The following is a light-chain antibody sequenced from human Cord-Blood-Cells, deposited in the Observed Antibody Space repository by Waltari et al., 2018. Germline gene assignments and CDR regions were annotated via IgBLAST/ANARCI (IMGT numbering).Light chain of an antibody. CDR2: LGS. CDR3: MQALQTPIT. J-gene: IGKJ5*01. CDR1: QSLLHSNGYNY. V-gene: IGKV2-28*01. Sequence: DIVLTPSPISLPVTPGEPAPISCRSSQSLLHSNGYNYLDWYLQKPGQSPKLLIYLGSNRASGVPDRFSGSGSGTDFTLKISRVEAEDVGVYYCMQALQTPITFGQGTRLEIK.